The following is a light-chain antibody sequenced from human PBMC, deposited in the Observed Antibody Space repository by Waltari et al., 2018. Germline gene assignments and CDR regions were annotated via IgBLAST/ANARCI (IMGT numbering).Light chain of an antibody. CDR3: AAWDDGLNGQRV. CDR1: RSNIGSNP. Sequence: QSVLPQPPSASGTPGQRVTISCSGSRSNIGSNPVNWYQQLPGTAPKLLIYGNKQLPSGVPDRFPCSKFGTTAALAISGVQSEDEADYYCAAWDDGLNGQRVFGGGTKLTVL. J-gene: IGLJ2*01. V-gene: IGLV1-44*01. CDR2: GNK.